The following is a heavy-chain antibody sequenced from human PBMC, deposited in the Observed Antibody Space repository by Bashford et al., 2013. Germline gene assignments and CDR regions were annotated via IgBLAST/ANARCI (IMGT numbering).Heavy chain of an antibody. CDR3: ARDHYYDSSGYPYYFDY. CDR2: ISSSSSYI. J-gene: IGHJ4*02. Sequence: VRQAPGKGLEWVSSISSSSSYIYYADSVKGRFTISRDNAKNSLYLQMNSLRAEDTAVYYCARDHYYDSSGYPYYFDYWGPGNPGHRLL. V-gene: IGHV3-21*01. D-gene: IGHD3-22*01.